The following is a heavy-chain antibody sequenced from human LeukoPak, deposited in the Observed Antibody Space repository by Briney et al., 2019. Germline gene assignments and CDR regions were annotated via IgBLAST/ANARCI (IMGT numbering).Heavy chain of an antibody. V-gene: IGHV3-9*01. CDR3: AKDLVFGGYSGYEFDY. Sequence: GGSLRLSCAASGFTFDDYAMHWVRQAPGKGLEWVSGVSWNSGSIGYADSVKGRFTISRDNAKNSLYLQMNSLRAEDTALYYCAKDLVFGGYSGYEFDYWGQGTLVTVSS. CDR1: GFTFDDYA. CDR2: VSWNSGSI. D-gene: IGHD5-12*01. J-gene: IGHJ4*02.